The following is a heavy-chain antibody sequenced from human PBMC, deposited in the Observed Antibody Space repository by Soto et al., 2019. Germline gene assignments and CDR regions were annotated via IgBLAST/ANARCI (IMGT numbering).Heavy chain of an antibody. J-gene: IGHJ5*02. V-gene: IGHV3-15*01. CDR2: IKSKSDGGTT. CDR1: DFSVTNAW. Sequence: EVQLVESGGGLVKPGGSLRLSCAASDFSVTNAWMSWVRQAPGKGLEWVGRIKSKSDGGTTDYAAPVKGRFTISRDDSKNTLYLQMNRLKTADTAVYYCTTYHYCSSTSCYPENWFDPWGQRTLVTVSS. D-gene: IGHD2-2*01. CDR3: TTYHYCSSTSCYPENWFDP.